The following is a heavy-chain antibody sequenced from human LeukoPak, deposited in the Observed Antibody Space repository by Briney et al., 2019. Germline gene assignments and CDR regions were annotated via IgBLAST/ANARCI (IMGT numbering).Heavy chain of an antibody. J-gene: IGHJ6*02. CDR1: GFTVSSNY. CDR2: IYSGGST. Sequence: RAGGSLRLSCAASGFTVSSNYMSWVRQAPGKGLEWVSVIYSGGSTYYADSVKGRFTISRDNSKNTLYLQMNSLRAEDTAVYYCARGYSYGPYYYYGMDVWGQGTTVTVSS. V-gene: IGHV3-66*01. D-gene: IGHD5-18*01. CDR3: ARGYSYGPYYYYGMDV.